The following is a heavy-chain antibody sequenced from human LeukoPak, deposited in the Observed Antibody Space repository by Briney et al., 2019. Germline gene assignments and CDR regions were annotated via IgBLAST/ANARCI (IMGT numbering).Heavy chain of an antibody. J-gene: IGHJ4*02. CDR2: IYTSGST. CDR1: GGSISSGSYY. CDR3: ARVADYYESSGYYDY. D-gene: IGHD3-22*01. Sequence: SETLSPTCTVSGGSISSGSYYWSWIRQPAGKGLEWIGRIYTSGSTNYNPSLKSRVTISVDTSKNQFSLKLSSVTAADTAVYYCARVADYYESSGYYDYWGQGTLVTVSS. V-gene: IGHV4-61*02.